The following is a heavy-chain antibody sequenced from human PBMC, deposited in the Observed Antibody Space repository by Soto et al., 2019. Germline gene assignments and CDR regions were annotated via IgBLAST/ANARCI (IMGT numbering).Heavy chain of an antibody. J-gene: IGHJ5*02. D-gene: IGHD2-2*01. CDR1: GGSISSGGYY. Sequence: QVQLQESGPGLVKPSQTLSLTCTVSGGSISSGGYYWSWIRQHPGKCLEWIGYIYYSGSTYYKPSLQSRVTITVDTSKNQFALKQRSVTAADTAMYYFARDGGCSSTGCTKCWFDPWSQGTLVTVSS. CDR3: ARDGGCSSTGCTKCWFDP. V-gene: IGHV4-31*03. CDR2: IYYSGST.